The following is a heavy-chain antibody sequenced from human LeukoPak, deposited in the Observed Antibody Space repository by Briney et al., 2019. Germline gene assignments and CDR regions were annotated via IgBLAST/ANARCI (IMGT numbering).Heavy chain of an antibody. J-gene: IGHJ5*02. CDR1: GYSFTSYW. CDR3: ARTSGFGELDNWFDP. Sequence: GESLKISCKGSGYSFTSYWIGWVRQMLGKGLEWMVIIYPGDSDTRYSPSFQGQVTISADKSISTAYLQWSSLKASDTAMYYCARTSGFGELDNWFDPWGQGTLVTVSS. D-gene: IGHD3-10*01. CDR2: IYPGDSDT. V-gene: IGHV5-51*01.